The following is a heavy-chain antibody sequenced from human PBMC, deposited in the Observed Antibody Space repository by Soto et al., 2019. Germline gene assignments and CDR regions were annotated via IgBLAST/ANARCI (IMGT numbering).Heavy chain of an antibody. CDR1: GGSFSGYY. Sequence: SETLSLTCAVQGGSFSGYYWSWVRQPPGKGLEWIGEINHRGSTKYNPSLESRVTISVDTSKNQFSLKLGSVTAADTAVYYCTRSVQLWTPFDYWGQGTLVTV. CDR2: INHRGST. J-gene: IGHJ4*02. V-gene: IGHV4-34*01. D-gene: IGHD5-18*01. CDR3: TRSVQLWTPFDY.